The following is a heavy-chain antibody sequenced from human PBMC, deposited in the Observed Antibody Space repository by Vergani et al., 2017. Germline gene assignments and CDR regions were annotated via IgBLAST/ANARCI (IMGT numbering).Heavy chain of an antibody. V-gene: IGHV4-61*02. CDR1: GGSISSGSYY. CDR2: SYTSGST. J-gene: IGHJ4*02. Sequence: QVQLQESGPGLVKPSQTLSLTCTVSGGSISSGSYYWSWIRQPAGKGLEWIGRSYTSGSTNYNPSLKSRVTISVDTSKNQFSLKLSAVTAADTAVYYCARGPIAAAGTGGYWGQGTLVTVSS. D-gene: IGHD6-13*01. CDR3: ARGPIAAAGTGGY.